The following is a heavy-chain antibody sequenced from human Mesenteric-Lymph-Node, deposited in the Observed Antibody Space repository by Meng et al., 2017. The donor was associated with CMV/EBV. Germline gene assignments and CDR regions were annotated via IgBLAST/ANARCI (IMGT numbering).Heavy chain of an antibody. J-gene: IGHJ5*02. Sequence: VSGDSVTSGSYYWSWIREPAGKGLEGIGYVYYTEGTNDNPSIKSRVTILVDTSKNQFSLKLNSMTAADTAVYYCARERRSVARFDPWGQGILVTVSS. CDR1: GDSVTSGSYY. CDR2: VYYTEGT. CDR3: ARERRSVARFDP. V-gene: IGHV4-61*01.